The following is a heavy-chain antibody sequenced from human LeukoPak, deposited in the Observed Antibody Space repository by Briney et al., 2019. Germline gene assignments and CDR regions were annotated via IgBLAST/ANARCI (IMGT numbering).Heavy chain of an antibody. CDR3: ARVNLRRGYNYGHYFDY. V-gene: IGHV3-48*02. D-gene: IGHD5-18*01. Sequence: PGGSLRLSCAASGFTFSSYSMNWVRQAPGKGLEWVSFITTSSSTIYYADSVRGRFTISRDNAKNSLYLEMSGLRDEDTAVYYCARVNLRRGYNYGHYFDYWGQGTLVTASS. CDR2: ITTSSSTI. CDR1: GFTFSSYS. J-gene: IGHJ4*02.